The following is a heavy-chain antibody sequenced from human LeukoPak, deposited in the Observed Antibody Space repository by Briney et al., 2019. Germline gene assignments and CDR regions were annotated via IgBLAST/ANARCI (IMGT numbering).Heavy chain of an antibody. D-gene: IGHD3-10*01. CDR2: IYTSGST. CDR3: ARGSGKYYYGSGSPVADY. J-gene: IGHJ4*02. CDR1: GGSISSYY. Sequence: SETLSLTCTVSGGSISSYYWSWIRQPAGKALEWIGRIYTSGSTNYNPSLKSRVTMSVDTSKNQFSLKLSSVTAADTAVYYCARGSGKYYYGSGSPVADYWGQGTLVTVSS. V-gene: IGHV4-4*07.